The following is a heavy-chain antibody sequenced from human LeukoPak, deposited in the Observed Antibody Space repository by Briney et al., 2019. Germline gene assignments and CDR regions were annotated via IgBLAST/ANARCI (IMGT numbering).Heavy chain of an antibody. CDR3: AKDIDSSGWYGNY. D-gene: IGHD6-19*01. J-gene: IGHJ4*02. Sequence: GGPLRLSCAASGFTFDDYAMHWVRQAPGKGLEWASLISGDGGSTYYADSVKGRFTISRDNSKNSLYLQMNSLRTEDTALYYCAKDIDSSGWYGNYWGQGTLVTVSS. V-gene: IGHV3-43*02. CDR2: ISGDGGST. CDR1: GFTFDDYA.